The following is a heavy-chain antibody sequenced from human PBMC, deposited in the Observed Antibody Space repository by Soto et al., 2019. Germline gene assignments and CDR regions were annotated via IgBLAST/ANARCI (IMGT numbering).Heavy chain of an antibody. D-gene: IGHD4-17*01. J-gene: IGHJ5*02. CDR2: INAGNGNT. V-gene: IGHV1-3*01. CDR1: GYTFTSYA. CDR3: ADEDYGDSGSDSFDP. Sequence: ASVKVSCKASGYTFTSYAMHWVRQAPGQRLEWMGWINAGNGNTKYSQKFQGRVTITRDTSASTAYMELSSLRSEDTAVYYCADEDYGDSGSDSFDPWGQGTLVTVSS.